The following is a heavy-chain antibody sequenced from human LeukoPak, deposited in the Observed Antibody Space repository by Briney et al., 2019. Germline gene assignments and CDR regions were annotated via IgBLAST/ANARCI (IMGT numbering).Heavy chain of an antibody. CDR3: ARHRAYSSSSPFDY. D-gene: IGHD6-6*01. CDR1: GGSISSLY. J-gene: IGHJ4*02. CDR2: IYYTGST. Sequence: SETLSLTCTVSGGSISSLYWSWIRRPPGKGLEWIGYIYYTGSTNYNPSLKSRVTMFVDMSKNQFSLRLSSVTAADTAVYYCARHRAYSSSSPFDYWGQGTLVTVSS. V-gene: IGHV4-59*08.